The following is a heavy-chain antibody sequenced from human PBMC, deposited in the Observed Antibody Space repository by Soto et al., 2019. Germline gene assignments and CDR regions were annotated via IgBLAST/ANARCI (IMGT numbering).Heavy chain of an antibody. D-gene: IGHD3-10*01. CDR3: AHSPIWYYYGSGSYHYYYYMDV. Sequence: SGPTLVNPTQTLTLTCTFSGFSLSTSGVGVGWIRQPPGKALEWLALIYLDDDKGYSPSLKSRLTITKDTSKNHVVLTMTNMDPVDIATFYCAHSPIWYYYGSGSYHYYYYMDVWGKGTTVTVSS. V-gene: IGHV2-5*02. CDR2: IYLDDDK. CDR1: GFSLSTSGVG. J-gene: IGHJ6*03.